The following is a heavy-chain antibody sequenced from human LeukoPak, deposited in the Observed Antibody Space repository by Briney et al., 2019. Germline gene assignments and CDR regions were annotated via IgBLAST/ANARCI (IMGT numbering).Heavy chain of an antibody. CDR3: ARSEGGVMTTVARRTARNPLDY. CDR1: GFTFSSYS. J-gene: IGHJ4*02. D-gene: IGHD4-17*01. CDR2: ISSSSSYI. V-gene: IGHV3-21*01. Sequence: PGGSLRLSCAASGFTFSSYSMNWVRQAPGKGLEWVSSISSSSSYIYYADSVKGRFTISRDNAKNSLYLQMNSLRAEDTAVYYCARSEGGVMTTVARRTARNPLDYWGQGTLVTVSS.